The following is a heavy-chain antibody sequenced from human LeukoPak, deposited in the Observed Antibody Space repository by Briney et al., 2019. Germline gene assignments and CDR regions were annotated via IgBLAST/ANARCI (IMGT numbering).Heavy chain of an antibody. CDR2: ISGSGGST. V-gene: IGHV3-23*01. D-gene: IGHD3-10*01. CDR1: GFTFSSYA. Sequence: GGSLRLSCAASGFTFSSYAMSWVRQAPGKGLQWVSAISGSGGSTYYADSVKGRLTISRDNSKNTLYLQMNSLRAEDTAVYYCAKDQGWCYYGSGSYYPFDDWGQVTLVTVSS. J-gene: IGHJ4*02. CDR3: AKDQGWCYYGSGSYYPFDD.